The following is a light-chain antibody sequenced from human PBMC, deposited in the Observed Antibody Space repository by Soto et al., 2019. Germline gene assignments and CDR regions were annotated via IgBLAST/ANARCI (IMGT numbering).Light chain of an antibody. CDR3: QQYYDWPRT. CDR2: GES. J-gene: IGKJ1*01. Sequence: MTQSPPSLSASVGDRVTLTCRASRAVSGNLAWYQQKPGQAPRLLIYGESARATGIPARFSGSGSGTEFTLTISSLQSEDFAVYFCQQYYDWPRTFGQGTKVDI. V-gene: IGKV3-15*01. CDR1: RAVSGN.